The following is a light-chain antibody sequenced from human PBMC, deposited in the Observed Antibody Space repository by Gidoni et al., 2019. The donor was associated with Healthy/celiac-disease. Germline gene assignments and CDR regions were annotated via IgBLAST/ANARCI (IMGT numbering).Light chain of an antibody. CDR2: GAS. J-gene: IGKJ2*01. V-gene: IGKV3-15*01. Sequence: IVMTQSPATLSVSPGERATLSCRASQSVSSNLAWYQQKPGQAPRLLIYGASTRATGSPARFSGSGSGTEFTLTISSRQSEDFAVYYCQQYNNWHTYTFGQGTKLEIK. CDR1: QSVSSN. CDR3: QQYNNWHTYT.